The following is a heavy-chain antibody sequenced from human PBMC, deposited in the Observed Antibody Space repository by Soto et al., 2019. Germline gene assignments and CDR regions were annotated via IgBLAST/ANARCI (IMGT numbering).Heavy chain of an antibody. D-gene: IGHD6-6*01. CDR1: GFSFSSYY. Sequence: GGSLRLSCAVSGFSFSSYYMSWVRQAPGKGLEWVANINKDGSEKNYVDSVRGRFTISRDNAENSLYLQMDSLRAEDTAMYYCASQFYSPSSFWGQGILVTVSS. CDR3: ASQFYSPSSF. CDR2: INKDGSEK. J-gene: IGHJ4*02. V-gene: IGHV3-7*01.